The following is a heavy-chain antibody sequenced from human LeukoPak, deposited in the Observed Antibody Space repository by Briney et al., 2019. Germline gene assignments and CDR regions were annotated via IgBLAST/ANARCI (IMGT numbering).Heavy chain of an antibody. CDR3: ARDLLYYSGPGSPLEY. Sequence: PGGSLRLSCAASGFTFSSYNINWVRQAPGKGLEWVSSISSRSNYIYYADSVKGRFTISRDNAKNSLYLQMNSLRAEDTAVYYCARDLLYYSGPGSPLEYWGQGTLVTVSS. V-gene: IGHV3-21*01. D-gene: IGHD3-10*01. CDR1: GFTFSSYN. CDR2: ISSRSNYI. J-gene: IGHJ4*02.